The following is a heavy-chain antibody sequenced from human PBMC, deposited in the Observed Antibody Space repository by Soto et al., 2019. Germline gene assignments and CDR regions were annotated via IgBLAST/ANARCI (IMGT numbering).Heavy chain of an antibody. J-gene: IGHJ6*02. D-gene: IGHD3-3*01. Sequence: QVQLVQSGAEVKKPGSSVKVSCKASGGTFSSYAISWVRQAPGQGLEWMGGIIPIFGTANYARKFQGRVTLAADESTRTAYMELSSLRSEDTALYYCARGPSGTIFGVVIYSWHGMDVWGQGTTVTVSS. CDR1: GGTFSSYA. CDR2: IIPIFGTA. V-gene: IGHV1-69*01. CDR3: ARGPSGTIFGVVIYSWHGMDV.